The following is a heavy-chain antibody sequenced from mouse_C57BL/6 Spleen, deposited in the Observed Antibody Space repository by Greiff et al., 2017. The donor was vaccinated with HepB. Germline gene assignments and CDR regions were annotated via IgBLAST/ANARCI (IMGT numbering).Heavy chain of an antibody. CDR2: IYPGNSDT. V-gene: IGHV1-5*01. CDR1: GYTFTSYW. J-gene: IGHJ4*01. CDR3: TISYYDYDDYAMDY. D-gene: IGHD2-4*01. Sequence: EVQLQESGTVLARPGASVKMSCKTSGYTFTSYWMHWVKQRPGQGLEWIGAIYPGNSDTSYNQKFKGKAKLTAVTSASTAYMELSSLTNEDSAVYYCTISYYDYDDYAMDYWGQGTSVTVSS.